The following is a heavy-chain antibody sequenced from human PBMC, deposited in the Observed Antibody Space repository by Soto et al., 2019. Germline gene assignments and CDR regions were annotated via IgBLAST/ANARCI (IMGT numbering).Heavy chain of an antibody. J-gene: IGHJ4*02. CDR3: AKDGNYGDYGGDY. D-gene: IGHD4-17*01. V-gene: IGHV3-30*18. Sequence: QVQLVESGGGVVQPGRSLRLSCAASGFTFSSYGMHWVRQAPGKGLEWVAVISYDGSNKYYADSVKGRFTISRDNSKNTLYLQMKSLRAEDTAVYYCAKDGNYGDYGGDYWGQGTLVTVSS. CDR1: GFTFSSYG. CDR2: ISYDGSNK.